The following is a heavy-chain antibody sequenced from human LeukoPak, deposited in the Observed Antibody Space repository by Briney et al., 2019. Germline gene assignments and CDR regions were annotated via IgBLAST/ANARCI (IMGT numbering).Heavy chain of an antibody. V-gene: IGHV4-39*07. CDR1: GGSISNNNYY. D-gene: IGHD5-24*01. Sequence: PSETLTLTCTASGGSISNNNYYWGWMRQPPGQGLEWIGSIDYSGTPYYNPSLKSRVTISVDTSKCQCSLKLSSVTAAVTVVYYCATDGDGYTPNAFDICGQGTMGTVSS. CDR3: ATDGDGYTPNAFDI. J-gene: IGHJ3*02. CDR2: IDYSGTP.